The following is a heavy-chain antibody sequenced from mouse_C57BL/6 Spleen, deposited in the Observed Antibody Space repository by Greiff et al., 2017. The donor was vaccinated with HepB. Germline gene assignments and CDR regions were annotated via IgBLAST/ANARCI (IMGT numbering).Heavy chain of an antibody. D-gene: IGHD1-1*01. CDR2: ISSGGSYT. V-gene: IGHV5-6*02. CDR1: GFTFSSYG. Sequence: DVKLVESGGDLVKPGGSLKLSCAASGFTFSSYGMSWVRQTPDKRLEWVATISSGGSYTYYPDSVKGRFTISRDNAKNTLYLQMSSLKSEDTAMYYSARQRDYYCSLDYFDYWGQGTTLTGSS. CDR3: ARQRDYYCSLDYFDY. J-gene: IGHJ2*01.